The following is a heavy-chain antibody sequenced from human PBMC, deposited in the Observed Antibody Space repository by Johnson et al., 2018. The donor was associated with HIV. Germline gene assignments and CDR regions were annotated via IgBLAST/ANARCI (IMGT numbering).Heavy chain of an antibody. CDR2: ISYDGSNK. D-gene: IGHD2-21*02. CDR1: GFTFSSCA. V-gene: IGHV3-30*14. Sequence: QVQLVESGGGVVQPGGSLRLSCAASGFTFSSCAMHWVRQAPGKGLEWVAVISYDGSNKYYADSVKGRFTISRDNSKSTLFLQMNSLRAEDSAAYYCARGGGAYCGGDCLRTFDIWGKGTMVTVSS. CDR3: ARGGGAYCGGDCLRTFDI. J-gene: IGHJ3*02.